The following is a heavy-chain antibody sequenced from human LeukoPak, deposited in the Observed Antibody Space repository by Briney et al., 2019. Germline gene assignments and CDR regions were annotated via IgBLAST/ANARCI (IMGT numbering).Heavy chain of an antibody. Sequence: GGSLRLSCAASEFTFSNYAMAWVRQAPGKGLQWVSAISGGGGSTSYADSVKGRFTISRDNSKNTLYLQMNSLRPEDTAVYYCAKGGAVADYYFDYWGQGTLVIVSS. CDR3: AKGGAVADYYFDY. CDR2: ISGGGGST. CDR1: EFTFSNYA. D-gene: IGHD6-19*01. V-gene: IGHV3-23*01. J-gene: IGHJ4*02.